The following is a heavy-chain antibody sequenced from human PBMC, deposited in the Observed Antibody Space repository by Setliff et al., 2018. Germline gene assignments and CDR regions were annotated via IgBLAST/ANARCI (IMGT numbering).Heavy chain of an antibody. CDR3: ARGTKTRGINYCYFDV. CDR1: GGSFSDYW. J-gene: IGHJ2*01. V-gene: IGHV4-34*01. D-gene: IGHD3-16*01. CDR2: IHHSGST. Sequence: SETLSLTCAVYGGSFSDYWWSWIRQLPGKGLEWIAEIHHSGSTNFHPSLKSRVAISVDPSTNQFYLNLRSVTAADTAVYFCARGTKTRGINYCYFDVWGRGTLVTVSS.